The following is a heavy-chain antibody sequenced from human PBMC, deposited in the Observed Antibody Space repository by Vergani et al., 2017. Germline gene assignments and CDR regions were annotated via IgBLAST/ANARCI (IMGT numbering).Heavy chain of an antibody. CDR2: ISAYNGNT. D-gene: IGHD3-16*01. V-gene: IGHV1-18*01. Sequence: QVQLVQSGAEVKKPGASVKVSCKASGYTFSTYGISWVRQAPGQGLEWMGWISAYNGNTNYPEKFQGRLTMTTDTSTRTAYMELRSLRSDDTAVYYCAGDKGDFNAFDIWGQGTMVTVSS. CDR3: AGDKGDFNAFDI. CDR1: GYTFSTYG. J-gene: IGHJ3*02.